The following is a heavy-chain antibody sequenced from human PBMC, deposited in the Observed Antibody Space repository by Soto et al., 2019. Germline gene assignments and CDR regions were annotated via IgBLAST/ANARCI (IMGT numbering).Heavy chain of an antibody. Sequence: EVQLLESGGGLVQPGGSLRLSCEASGFTFNFFGMSWVRQAPGKGLEWVSVISDSGGRTDYAASVKGRFTISRDNSKNTLYLQMNSLRAEDTAVYYCARDEFYYPSSGFYRFDYWSQGILVTVSS. D-gene: IGHD3-22*01. CDR2: ISDSGGRT. CDR3: ARDEFYYPSSGFYRFDY. V-gene: IGHV3-23*01. CDR1: GFTFNFFG. J-gene: IGHJ4*02.